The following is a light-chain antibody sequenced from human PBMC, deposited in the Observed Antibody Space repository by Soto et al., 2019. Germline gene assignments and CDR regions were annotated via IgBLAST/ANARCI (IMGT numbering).Light chain of an antibody. CDR2: KAS. V-gene: IGKV1-5*03. J-gene: IGKJ2*01. CDR3: QQYNRLYT. CDR1: QSISSW. Sequence: DIQMTQSPSTLSASVGDRVTITCRASQSISSWLAWYQQKPGKAPKLLIYKASSLESGVPSRFSGSGSGTEFTLTISRLQPDYFTTYYRQQYNRLYTFGQGTKLEIK.